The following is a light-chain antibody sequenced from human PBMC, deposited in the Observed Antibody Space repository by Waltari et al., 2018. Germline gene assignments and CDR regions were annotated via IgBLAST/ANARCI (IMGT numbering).Light chain of an antibody. Sequence: QSTLTQPASVSGSPGQSITISCTGSSRDIGDYTYVSWFQQHPDKVPKLLIYEVLNRPSGVSSRFSGSKSGTTAFLTISGLQTDDEASYYCASYAGTNPYVFGTGT. CDR1: SRDIGDYTY. CDR3: ASYAGTNPYV. CDR2: EVL. J-gene: IGLJ1*01. V-gene: IGLV2-14*03.